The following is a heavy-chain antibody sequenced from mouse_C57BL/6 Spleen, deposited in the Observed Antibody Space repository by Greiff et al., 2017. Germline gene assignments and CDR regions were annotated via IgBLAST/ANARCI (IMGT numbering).Heavy chain of an antibody. CDR2: IYPGDGDT. CDR1: GYAFSSSW. J-gene: IGHJ2*01. V-gene: IGHV1-82*01. Sequence: QVQLQQSGPELVKPGASVKISCKASGYAFSSSWLNWVKQRPGKGLEWIGRIYPGDGDTNYNGKFKGKATLTANKSSSTAYMQLSSLTSEDSAVYFCANYGYFDYWGQGTTLTVSS. D-gene: IGHD1-1*02. CDR3: ANYGYFDY.